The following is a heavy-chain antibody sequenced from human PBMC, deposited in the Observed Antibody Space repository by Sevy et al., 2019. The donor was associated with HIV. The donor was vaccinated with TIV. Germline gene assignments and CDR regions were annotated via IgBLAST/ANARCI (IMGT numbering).Heavy chain of an antibody. Sequence: ASVKVSCKVSGYTLTELSMHWVRQAPGKGLEWMGRFDPEDGETIFAQKFQGRVTMTEDTSTDTAYMELNSLRSEDTAVYYRATAREYYDDNSGYLDYWGQGTLVTVSS. V-gene: IGHV1-24*01. D-gene: IGHD3-22*01. J-gene: IGHJ4*02. CDR3: ATAREYYDDNSGYLDY. CDR1: GYTLTELS. CDR2: FDPEDGET.